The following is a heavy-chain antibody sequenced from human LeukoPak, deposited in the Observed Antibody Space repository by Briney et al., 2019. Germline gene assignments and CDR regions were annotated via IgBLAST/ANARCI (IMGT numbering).Heavy chain of an antibody. CDR1: GYTFTDYY. CDR2: INPNSGGT. V-gene: IGHV1-2*02. Sequence: ASVKVSCKASGYTFTDYYMHWVRQAPGQGLEWMGWINPNSGGTNYAQKFQGRVTMTRDTSISTAYMELSRLRSDDTAVYYCASRDLRFLEWLTKDQPEPIFDYWGQGTLVTVSS. D-gene: IGHD3-3*01. CDR3: ASRDLRFLEWLTKDQPEPIFDY. J-gene: IGHJ4*02.